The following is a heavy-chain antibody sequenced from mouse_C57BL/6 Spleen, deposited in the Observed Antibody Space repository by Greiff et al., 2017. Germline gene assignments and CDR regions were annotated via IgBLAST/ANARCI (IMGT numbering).Heavy chain of an antibody. D-gene: IGHD2-2*01. Sequence: VKLQESGPELVKPGASVKISCKASGYAFSSSWMNWVKQRPGKGLGWIGRIYPGDGDTNYNGKFKGKAPLAADRSSSTAYMQLSSLTYEDSAVYFYTKEANGYEGRFAYWGQGTLVTVSA. CDR2: IYPGDGDT. CDR3: TKEANGYEGRFAY. J-gene: IGHJ3*01. CDR1: GYAFSSSW. V-gene: IGHV1-82*01.